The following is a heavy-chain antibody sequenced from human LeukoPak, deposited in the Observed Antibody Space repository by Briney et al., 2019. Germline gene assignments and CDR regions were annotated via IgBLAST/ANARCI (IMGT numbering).Heavy chain of an antibody. CDR1: GFTFSSYV. CDR2: ISSGSTYI. J-gene: IGHJ4*02. CDR3: ARDQYSYAHAAH. V-gene: IGHV3-21*01. Sequence: TGGSLRLSCAASGFTFSSYVMNWVRQAPGKGLEWVSSISSGSTYIYYADSVKGRFTISRDNAKNSLYLQMNSLRAEDTAVYYCARDQYSYAHAAHWGQGTLVTVSS. D-gene: IGHD5-18*01.